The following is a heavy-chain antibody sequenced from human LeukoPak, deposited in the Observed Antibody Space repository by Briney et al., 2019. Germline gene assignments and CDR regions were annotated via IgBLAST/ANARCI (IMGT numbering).Heavy chain of an antibody. D-gene: IGHD3-3*01. J-gene: IGHJ6*03. CDR1: GGSISRGSYY. Sequence: SETLSLTCTVSGGSISRGSYYWSWIRPPAGKGLEGIGRIYTSGSNHYNPSLKSRVTISVDTSKNQFSLKLSSVTAADTAVYYCARDANVYYDFWSGYYTNYYYYMNVWGKGTTVTVSS. CDR3: ARDANVYYDFWSGYYTNYYYYMNV. V-gene: IGHV4-61*02. CDR2: IYTSGSN.